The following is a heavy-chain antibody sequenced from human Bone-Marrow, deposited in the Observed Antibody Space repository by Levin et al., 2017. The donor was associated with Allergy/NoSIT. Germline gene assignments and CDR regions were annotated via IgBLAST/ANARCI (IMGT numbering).Heavy chain of an antibody. CDR3: ATGSFDN. CDR1: GFTFSRYG. J-gene: IGHJ4*02. CDR2: TSYVGSDE. Sequence: GESLKISCAASGFTFSRYGMHWVRPAPGKGLEWVAVTSYVGSDEYYADSVKGRFTISRDNSKNTLYLQMNSLRPEDTALYYGATGSFDNWGQGTMVTGSS. V-gene: IGHV3-30*03.